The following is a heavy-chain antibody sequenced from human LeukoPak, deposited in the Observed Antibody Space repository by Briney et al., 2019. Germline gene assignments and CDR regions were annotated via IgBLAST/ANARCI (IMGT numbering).Heavy chain of an antibody. CDR1: GYSFTSYW. D-gene: IGHD2-15*01. V-gene: IGHV5-51*01. J-gene: IGHJ3*02. CDR3: ARHGGVVAAKDAFDI. CDR2: IYPGDSDT. Sequence: KPGESLKISCKGSGYSFTSYWIGWVRQLPGKGLEWMGIIYPGDSDTRYSPSFQGQVTISADKSISTAYLQWSSLKASDTAMYYCARHGGVVAAKDAFDIWGQGTMVTVSS.